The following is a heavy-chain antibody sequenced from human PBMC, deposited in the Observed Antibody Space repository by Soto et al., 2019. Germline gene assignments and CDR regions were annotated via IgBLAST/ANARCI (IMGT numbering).Heavy chain of an antibody. J-gene: IGHJ6*02. Sequence: SETLSLTCTVSGGSISSSSYYWGWIRQPPGKGLEWIGSIYYSGSTYYNPSLKSRVTISVDTSKNQFSLKLSSVTAADTAVYYCARGGTGYYSYYYYGMDVWGQGTTVTVSS. D-gene: IGHD3-9*01. CDR3: ARGGTGYYSYYYYGMDV. CDR1: GGSISSSSYY. CDR2: IYYSGST. V-gene: IGHV4-39*01.